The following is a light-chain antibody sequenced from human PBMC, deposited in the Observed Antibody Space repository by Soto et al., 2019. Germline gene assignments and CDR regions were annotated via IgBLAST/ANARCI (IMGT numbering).Light chain of an antibody. Sequence: QSVLTQPPSASGTPGQRVTITCSGSSSSLGKNYVNWYQQRPGTAPKLLIHRSNERPSGVPDRFSGSKSGTSASLAISGLRSEDEGDYYCAAWNDLRDHVFGTGTKLTAL. CDR3: AAWNDLRDHV. CDR1: SSSLGKNY. V-gene: IGLV1-47*01. J-gene: IGLJ1*01. CDR2: RSN.